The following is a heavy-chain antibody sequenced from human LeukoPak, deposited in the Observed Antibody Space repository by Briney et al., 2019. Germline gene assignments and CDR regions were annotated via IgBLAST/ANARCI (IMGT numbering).Heavy chain of an antibody. CDR1: GGSFSAYY. D-gene: IGHD4-11*01. V-gene: IGHV3-11*01. CDR2: ISGTSNTI. Sequence: LSLTCAVYGGSFSAYYWTWIRQPPGKGLEWVSYISGTSNTIYYADSVKGRFTISRDNAKNSLYLQMNSLRAEDTALYYCARDIGEDYSGGYYFDYWGQGTLVTVSS. CDR3: ARDIGEDYSGGYYFDY. J-gene: IGHJ4*02.